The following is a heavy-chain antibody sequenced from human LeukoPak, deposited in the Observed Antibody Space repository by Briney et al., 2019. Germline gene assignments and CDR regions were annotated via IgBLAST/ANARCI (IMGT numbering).Heavy chain of an antibody. J-gene: IGHJ5*02. CDR3: ARLSMNP. CDR1: GFTFTSYC. Sequence: PGGSLRLSCAASGFTFTSYCMHWVRQAPGKGLEWVSYISSSSSTIYYADSVKGRFTISRDNAKNSLYLQMNSLKDEDTAVYYCARLSMNPWGQGTLVTVSS. V-gene: IGHV3-48*02. D-gene: IGHD2-8*01. CDR2: ISSSSSTI.